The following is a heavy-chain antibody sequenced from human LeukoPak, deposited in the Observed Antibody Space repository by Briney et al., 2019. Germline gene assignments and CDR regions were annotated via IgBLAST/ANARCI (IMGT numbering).Heavy chain of an antibody. CDR1: GYSFTAHY. CDR3: VRDPREPANDLVY. V-gene: IGHV1-2*02. Sequence: GASVKVSCKTSGYSFTAHYIHWVRQAPGQALQWLAYIDCGAGDTNYAQPFQGRVTVTRDKSINTAYLELSSLTFDDTAIYYCVRDPREPANDLVYWGRGTLVTVSS. J-gene: IGHJ4*01. D-gene: IGHD1-1*01. CDR2: IDCGAGDT.